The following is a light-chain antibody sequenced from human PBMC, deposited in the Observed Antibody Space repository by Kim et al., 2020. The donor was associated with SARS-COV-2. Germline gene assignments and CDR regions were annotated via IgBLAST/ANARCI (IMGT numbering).Light chain of an antibody. CDR3: QAWDSSGV. Sequence: SYELTQPPSVSVSPGQTASITCSGDKLGDKYACWYQQKPGQSPVLVIYQDSKRPSGIPERFSGSNSGNTATLTISGTQAMAEADYYCQAWDSSGVFGGGTKLTVL. CDR1: KLGDKY. CDR2: QDS. V-gene: IGLV3-1*01. J-gene: IGLJ3*02.